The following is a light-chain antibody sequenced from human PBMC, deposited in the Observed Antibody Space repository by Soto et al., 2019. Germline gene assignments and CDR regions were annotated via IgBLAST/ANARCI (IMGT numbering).Light chain of an antibody. V-gene: IGKV1-33*01. CDR3: QQYANLPLT. J-gene: IGKJ4*01. CDR1: QDISNY. Sequence: DLQMTQSPSSLSASVGDRVTITCQASQDISNYLNWYQHKPGKAPKLLIYDASNLETGVPSRFSGSGSGTDFTFTISSLQPEDIAIYFCQQYANLPLTFGGGTKVESK. CDR2: DAS.